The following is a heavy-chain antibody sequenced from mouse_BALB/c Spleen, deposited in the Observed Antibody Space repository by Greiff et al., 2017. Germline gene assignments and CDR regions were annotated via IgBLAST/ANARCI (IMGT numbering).Heavy chain of an antibody. V-gene: IGHV5-6-3*01. CDR3: ARGSYYYYGSSHYFDY. J-gene: IGHJ2*01. D-gene: IGHD1-1*01. CDR1: GFTFSSYG. Sequence: EVQLVESGGGLVQPGGSLKLSCAASGFTFSSYGMSWVRQTPDKRLELVATINSNGGSTYYPDSVKGRFTISRDNAKNTLYLQMSSLKSEDTAMYYCARGSYYYYGSSHYFDYWGQGTTLTVSS. CDR2: INSNGGST.